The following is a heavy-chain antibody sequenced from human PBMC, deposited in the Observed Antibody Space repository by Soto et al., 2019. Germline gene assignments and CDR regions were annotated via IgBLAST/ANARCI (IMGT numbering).Heavy chain of an antibody. CDR1: CVSVTSYT. D-gene: IGHD2-8*02. J-gene: IGHJ5*02. V-gene: IGHV4-4*07. Sequence: SETLSLTCIFSCVSVTSYTWSWVRQPANKGLEWIGRVFGSVSATYSPSLKSRVRSSMDTPEDPISLKLDPVTAPDAGVYDFTRDGMPPGGPWGPGTLVPVSS. CDR2: VFGSVSA. CDR3: TRDGMPPGGP.